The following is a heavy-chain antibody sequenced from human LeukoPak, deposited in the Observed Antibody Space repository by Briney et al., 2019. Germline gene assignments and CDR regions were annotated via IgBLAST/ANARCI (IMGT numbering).Heavy chain of an antibody. CDR3: VTEGSGWYFNY. CDR2: IWYDGSIK. CDR1: GFTFSNNG. J-gene: IGHJ4*02. V-gene: IGHV3-33*01. D-gene: IGHD6-19*01. Sequence: PGGSLRLSCAASGFTFSNNGMHWVRQAPGKGLEWVSVIWYDGSIKYYADSVKGRFTISRDTSRNTLYLQMNSLRAEDTAVYYCVTEGSGWYFNYWGQGTLVTVSS.